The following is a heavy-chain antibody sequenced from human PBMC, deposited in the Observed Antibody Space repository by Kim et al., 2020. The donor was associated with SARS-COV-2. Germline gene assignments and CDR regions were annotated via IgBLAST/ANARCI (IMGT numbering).Heavy chain of an antibody. Sequence: SETLSLTCTVSGGSITSGVYYWTWIRQYPGKGLEWIGYIYRSGSTYYTPSLESRVTISLDTSKNQFSLKLNSVTAADTAVYYCAREWGTYGTAGVDYWGQGILVTVSS. J-gene: IGHJ4*02. D-gene: IGHD3-16*01. CDR3: AREWGTYGTAGVDY. CDR2: IYRSGST. V-gene: IGHV4-31*03. CDR1: GGSITSGVYY.